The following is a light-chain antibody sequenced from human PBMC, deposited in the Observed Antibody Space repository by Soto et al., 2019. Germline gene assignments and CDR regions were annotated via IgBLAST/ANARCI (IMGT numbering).Light chain of an antibody. CDR1: SSDVGGYNY. Sequence: QSALTQPASVYGSPGQSITISYTGTSSDVGGYNYVSWYQQHPGKAPKLMIYEVSNRPSGVSNRFSGSKSGNTASLTISGLQAEDEADYYCSSYTSSSTLVFGTGTKVTVL. J-gene: IGLJ1*01. CDR3: SSYTSSSTLV. V-gene: IGLV2-14*01. CDR2: EVS.